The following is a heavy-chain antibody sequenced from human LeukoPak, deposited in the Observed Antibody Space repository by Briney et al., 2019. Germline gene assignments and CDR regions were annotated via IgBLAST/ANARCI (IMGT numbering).Heavy chain of an antibody. Sequence: PSETLSLTCTVSGGSINSYYWSWSRQPPGKGLEWIGYIYYSGSTNYNPSLKSRVTISVDTSKNQFSLKLSSVTAADTAVYYCARQWELRGWFDPWGQGTLVTVSS. CDR2: IYYSGST. CDR1: GGSINSYY. J-gene: IGHJ5*02. V-gene: IGHV4-59*08. CDR3: ARQWELRGWFDP. D-gene: IGHD1-26*01.